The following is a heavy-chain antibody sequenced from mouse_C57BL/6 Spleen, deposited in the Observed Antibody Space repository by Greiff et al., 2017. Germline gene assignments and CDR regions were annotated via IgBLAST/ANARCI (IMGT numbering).Heavy chain of an antibody. Sequence: DVMLVESGGGLVKPGGSLKLSCAASGFTFSSYTMSWVRQTPEKRLEWVANISGGGGNNNYPDSVKGLFTISRDNAKNTMYLQMSSLRSEDTALYYGAREEVDGYYVAYWGQGTLVTVSA. J-gene: IGHJ3*01. CDR2: ISGGGGNN. CDR3: AREEVDGYYVAY. CDR1: GFTFSSYT. V-gene: IGHV5-9*01. D-gene: IGHD2-3*01.